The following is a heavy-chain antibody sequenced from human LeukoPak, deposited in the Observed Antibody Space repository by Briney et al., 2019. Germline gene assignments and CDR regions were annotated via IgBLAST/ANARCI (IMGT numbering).Heavy chain of an antibody. CDR3: TTLKMIVVHNDY. CDR2: IKSKTDGGTT. Sequence: GGSLRLSCAASEFTLSNAWMSWVRQAPGKGLEWVCRIKSKTDGGTTDYAAPVEVRFTISRDDSKNTLYLQMNSLKTEDTAVYYCTTLKMIVVHNDYWGQGTLVTVSS. CDR1: EFTLSNAW. J-gene: IGHJ4*02. D-gene: IGHD3-22*01. V-gene: IGHV3-15*01.